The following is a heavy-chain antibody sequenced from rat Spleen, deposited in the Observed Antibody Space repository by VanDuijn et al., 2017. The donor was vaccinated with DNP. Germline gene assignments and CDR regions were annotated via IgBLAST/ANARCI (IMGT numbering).Heavy chain of an antibody. CDR3: ARRGNYGNYFDY. Sequence: EVQLQESGPGLVKPSQSLSLTCSVTGYSITSNYWGWIRKFPGNKMEWVGHINYSGSTTYNPSLKSRISITRDKSNNQFFLQLNSVTTEDTSTYYCARRGNYGNYFDYWGQGVMVSVSS. J-gene: IGHJ2*01. D-gene: IGHD1-11*01. V-gene: IGHV3-1*01. CDR1: GYSITSNY. CDR2: INYSGST.